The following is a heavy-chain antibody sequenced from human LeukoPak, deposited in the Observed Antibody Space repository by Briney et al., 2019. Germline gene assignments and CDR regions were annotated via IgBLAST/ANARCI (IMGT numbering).Heavy chain of an antibody. V-gene: IGHV1-2*02. CDR2: INPNSGGT. J-gene: IGHJ4*02. CDR3: ARELGGSYRFDY. D-gene: IGHD1-26*01. CDR1: VYTFTDYY. Sequence: ASVKVSCKASVYTFTDYYMHWVRQAPGQGLEGMGWINPNSGGTNHAQKFQGRVTMTRDTSISTAYMELSRLRSDDTAVYYCARELGGSYRFDYWGQGTLVTVSS.